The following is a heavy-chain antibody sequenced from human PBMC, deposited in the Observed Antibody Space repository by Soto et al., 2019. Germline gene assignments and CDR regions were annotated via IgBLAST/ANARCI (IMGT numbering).Heavy chain of an antibody. CDR1: GYTFTGHY. Sequence: GASVKVSSKASGYTFTGHYIHWVRQAPEQGPEWMGEIGPESGATRYAQKFQGRVTMTRDMSITTVYMELNNLRPDDTAVYYCGRGRSGQIVVFYWEQRTTVAVSS. CDR3: GRGRSGQIVVFY. J-gene: IGHJ4*02. CDR2: IGPESGAT. V-gene: IGHV1-2*02. D-gene: IGHD5-12*01.